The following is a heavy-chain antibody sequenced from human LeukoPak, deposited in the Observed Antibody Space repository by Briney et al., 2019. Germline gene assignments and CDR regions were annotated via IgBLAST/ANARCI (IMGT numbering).Heavy chain of an antibody. Sequence: SETLSLTCTVSGGSISSYYWSWIRQPPGKGLEGIGYIYYSGSTNYNPSLKSRVTMSVDTSKNQFSLKLSSVTAADTAVYYCARVRGGGYEIDYWGQGTLVTVSS. CDR1: GGSISSYY. V-gene: IGHV4-59*12. CDR3: ARVRGGGYEIDY. D-gene: IGHD5-12*01. CDR2: IYYSGST. J-gene: IGHJ4*02.